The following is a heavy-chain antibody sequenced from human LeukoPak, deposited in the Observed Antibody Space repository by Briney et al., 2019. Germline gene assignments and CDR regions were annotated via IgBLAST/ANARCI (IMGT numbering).Heavy chain of an antibody. CDR1: GFTFSSYA. Sequence: GGSLRLSCAASGFTFSSYAMSWVRQTPGKGLEWVSGIVGSGGITYYADSVKGRLTISRDNSKKTLYLQMNSLRAEDTAVYYCAKDGWNDIPDYWGQGTLVTVSS. CDR2: IVGSGGIT. D-gene: IGHD1-1*01. CDR3: AKDGWNDIPDY. J-gene: IGHJ4*02. V-gene: IGHV3-23*01.